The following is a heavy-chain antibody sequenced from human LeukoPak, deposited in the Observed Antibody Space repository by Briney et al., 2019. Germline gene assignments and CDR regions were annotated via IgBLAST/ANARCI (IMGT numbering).Heavy chain of an antibody. D-gene: IGHD1-1*01. V-gene: IGHV3-11*06. Sequence: PGGSLRLSCAASGFTVSSNYMSWIRQAPGKGLEWVSYISSSSSYTNYADSVKGRFTISRDNAKNSLYLQMNSLRAEDTAVYYCARILRTTGTIDHYDYWGQGTLVTVSS. CDR1: GFTVSSNY. CDR2: ISSSSSYT. CDR3: ARILRTTGTIDHYDY. J-gene: IGHJ4*02.